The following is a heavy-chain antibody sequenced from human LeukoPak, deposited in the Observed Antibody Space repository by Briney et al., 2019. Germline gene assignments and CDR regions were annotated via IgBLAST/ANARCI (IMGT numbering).Heavy chain of an antibody. J-gene: IGHJ4*02. CDR1: GGSISSGDYY. CDR2: IYYSGST. V-gene: IGHV4-30-4*08. D-gene: IGHD3-22*01. CDR3: AREGPYYYDSSGLDY. Sequence: SETLSLTCTVSGGSISSGDYYWSWIRQPPGKGLEWIGYIYYSGSTYYNPSLKSRVTISVDTSKNQFSLKLSSVTAADTAVYYCAREGPYYYDSSGLDYWGQGTLVTVSP.